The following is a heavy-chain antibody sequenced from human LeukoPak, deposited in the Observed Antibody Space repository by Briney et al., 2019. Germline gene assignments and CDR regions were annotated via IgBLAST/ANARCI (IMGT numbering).Heavy chain of an antibody. CDR2: ISYDGSNK. CDR3: AREVPDYYDSSGYYSDY. J-gene: IGHJ4*02. CDR1: GFTFSSYA. V-gene: IGHV3-30-3*01. D-gene: IGHD3-22*01. Sequence: PGGSLRLSCAASGFTFSSYAMHWVRQAPGKGLEWVAVISYDGSNKYYADSVKGRFTISRDNSKNTLYLQMNSLRAEDTAVYYCAREVPDYYDSSGYYSDYWGQGTLVTVSS.